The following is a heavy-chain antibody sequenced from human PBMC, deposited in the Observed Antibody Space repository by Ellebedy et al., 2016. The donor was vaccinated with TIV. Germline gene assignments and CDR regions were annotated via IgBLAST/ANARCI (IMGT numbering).Heavy chain of an antibody. CDR3: ARDGGEWFGELFQGDNWFDP. CDR1: GYTFTGYY. V-gene: IGHV1-2*02. D-gene: IGHD3-10*01. CDR2: INPNSGGT. Sequence: ASVKVSXXASGYTFTGYYMHWVRQAPGQGLEWMGWINPNSGGTNYAQKFQGRVTMTRDTSISTAYMELSRLRSDDTAVCYCARDGGEWFGELFQGDNWFDPWGQGTLVTVSS. J-gene: IGHJ5*02.